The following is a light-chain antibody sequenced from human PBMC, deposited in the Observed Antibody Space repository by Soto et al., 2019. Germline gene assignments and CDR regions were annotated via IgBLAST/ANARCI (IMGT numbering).Light chain of an antibody. Sequence: IHTTHAPSSLSASLGDIVIITFRASQTISSHLNWYQQKPGKAPNLLVYAASSLQSGVPSRFTGSGSGTDFTLTISSLQPEDFATYFCQQSYTTPITFGQGTRLEI. CDR2: AAS. CDR3: QQSYTTPIT. J-gene: IGKJ5*01. V-gene: IGKV1-39*01. CDR1: QTISSH.